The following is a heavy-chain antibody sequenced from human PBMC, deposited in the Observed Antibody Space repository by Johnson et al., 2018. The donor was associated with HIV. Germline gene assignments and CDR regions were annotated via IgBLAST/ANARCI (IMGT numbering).Heavy chain of an antibody. Sequence: QVQLLESGGGVVQPGRSLRLSCAASGFTFSTYAMNWVRQPPGRGLEWVAVISYDGSNQNYAESVKGRFTISRDNSKNTLSLQMNSLRPEDTAVYYCARDFVSFGGCTAFDIWGQGTMVSVSS. D-gene: IGHD3-10*01. CDR3: ARDFVSFGGCTAFDI. CDR1: GFTFSTYA. J-gene: IGHJ3*02. V-gene: IGHV3-30-3*01. CDR2: ISYDGSNQ.